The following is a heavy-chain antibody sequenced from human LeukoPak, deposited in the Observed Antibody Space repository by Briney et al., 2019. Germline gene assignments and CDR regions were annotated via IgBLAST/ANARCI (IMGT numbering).Heavy chain of an antibody. CDR3: AIARRDSGYYRIDY. Sequence: SPSETLSLTCSVYGGSFSGYYWSWIRQPPGKGLEWLGEINHSGSANYNPSPNRRVTISVDTSKNQFSLRLSAVTAADTAVYYCAIARRDSGYYRIDYWGQGTLVTVFS. D-gene: IGHD3-3*01. CDR2: INHSGSA. J-gene: IGHJ4*02. CDR1: GGSFSGYY. V-gene: IGHV4-34*01.